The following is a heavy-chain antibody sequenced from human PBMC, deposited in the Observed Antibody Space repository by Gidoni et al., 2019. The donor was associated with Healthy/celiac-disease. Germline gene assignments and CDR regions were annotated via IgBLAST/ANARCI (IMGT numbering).Heavy chain of an antibody. V-gene: IGHV4-39*01. CDR1: GGSISTSSYY. Sequence: QLHLQESCPGLVKPSDTLSLTCPVSGGSISTSSYYSGWIRQPPGKGLEWIGSIYYSGSTYYNPSLKSRVTMSVDTSKNQFSLKLSSVTAADTAVYYCASRAYGMDVWGQGTTVTVSS. CDR2: IYYSGST. CDR3: ASRAYGMDV. J-gene: IGHJ6*02.